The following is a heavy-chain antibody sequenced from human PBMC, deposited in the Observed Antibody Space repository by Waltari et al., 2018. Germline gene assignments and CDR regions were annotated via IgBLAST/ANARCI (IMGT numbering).Heavy chain of an antibody. J-gene: IGHJ4*02. CDR1: GGTFSSYA. D-gene: IGHD3-16*01. CDR2: IIPSLGTA. V-gene: IGHV1-69*08. CDR3: ARGSRPRGLCGLGY. Sequence: QVQLVQSGAEVKKPGSSVKVSCKASGGTFSSYAISWVRQAPGQGLEWMGRIIPSLGTANYAQKFKGRVTITADKSTSTAYVELSSLRAEDTAVYYCARGSRPRGLCGLGYWGQGTLVTVSS.